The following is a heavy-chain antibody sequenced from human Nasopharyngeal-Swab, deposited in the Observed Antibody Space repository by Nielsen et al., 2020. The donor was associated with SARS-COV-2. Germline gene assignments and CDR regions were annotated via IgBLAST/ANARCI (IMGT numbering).Heavy chain of an antibody. CDR2: INNSGST. D-gene: IGHD6-13*01. V-gene: IGHV4-34*01. J-gene: IGHJ5*01. CDR3: AEKGYTDNWYVY. CDR1: GSFTGYY. Sequence: SETLSLTCAVYGSFTGYYWTWIRQPPGKGLEWIGEINNSGSTHYNPSLKSRVTISVDTSKNQFSLKPSSVTAADTAVYYCAEKGYTDNWYVYFGQGTLVTVSS.